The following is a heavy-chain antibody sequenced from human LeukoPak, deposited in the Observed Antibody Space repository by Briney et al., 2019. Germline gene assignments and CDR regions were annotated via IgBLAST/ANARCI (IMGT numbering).Heavy chain of an antibody. CDR2: ISYDGSNK. D-gene: IGHD3-16*02. Sequence: GGSLRLSCAASGFTFSSYSMNWVRQAPGKGLEWVAVISYDGSNKYYADSVKGRFTISRDNSKNTLYLQMISLRAEDTAVYYCAKDLLYSDVWGSYRPNPLDYWGQGTLVTVSP. CDR3: AKDLLYSDVWGSYRPNPLDY. V-gene: IGHV3-30*18. CDR1: GFTFSSYS. J-gene: IGHJ4*02.